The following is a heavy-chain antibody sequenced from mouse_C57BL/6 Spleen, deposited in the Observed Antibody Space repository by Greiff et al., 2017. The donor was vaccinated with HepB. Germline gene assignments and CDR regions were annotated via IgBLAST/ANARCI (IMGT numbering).Heavy chain of an antibody. CDR1: GFTFSDYG. V-gene: IGHV5-17*01. Sequence: DVMLVESGGGLVKPGGSLKLSCAASGFTFSDYGMHWVRQAPEKGLEWVAYISSGSSTIYYAHTVKGRFTISRDKAKNTLFMQMTSLRSEDTAMYYCAPNGDGYFDVWGKGTTVTVSS. J-gene: IGHJ1*03. CDR3: APNGDGYFDV. D-gene: IGHD4-1*01. CDR2: ISSGSSTI.